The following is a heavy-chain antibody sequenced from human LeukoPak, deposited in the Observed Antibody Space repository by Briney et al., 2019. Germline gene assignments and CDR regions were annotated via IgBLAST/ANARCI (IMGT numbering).Heavy chain of an antibody. J-gene: IGHJ4*02. V-gene: IGHV3-23*01. CDR2: ISGSGGAT. CDR3: GKYLQAAVGANYY. Sequence: PGGSLRLSCAASGFTFSGYPMNWVRQAPGKGLEWGSVISGSGGATFYGDSVQGRFTISRDNSRDTLYLQMSSLRAEDTAVYYCGKYLQAAVGANYYWGQGTLVTVSS. CDR1: GFTFSGYP. D-gene: IGHD1-26*01.